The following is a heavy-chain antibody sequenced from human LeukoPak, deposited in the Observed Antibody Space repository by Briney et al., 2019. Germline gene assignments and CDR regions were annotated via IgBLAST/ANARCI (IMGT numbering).Heavy chain of an antibody. CDR2: IYYSKNT. D-gene: IGHD5-18*01. J-gene: IGHJ4*02. CDR3: VSPRGFSYGYFDY. V-gene: IGHV4-39*01. Sequence: PSETLSLTCTVSSGSVSSDNYYWSWIRQPPGKGLEWIGSIYYSKNTYYNPSLKSRVAISADTSKNQFSLTLGSVSATDTAVYYCVSPRGFSYGYFDYWGQGTLVTVSS. CDR1: SGSVSSDNYY.